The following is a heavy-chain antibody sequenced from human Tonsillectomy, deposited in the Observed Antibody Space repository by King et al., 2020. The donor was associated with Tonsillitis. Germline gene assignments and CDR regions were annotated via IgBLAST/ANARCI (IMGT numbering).Heavy chain of an antibody. J-gene: IGHJ6*02. CDR3: ARLEREGGMDG. CDR2: IYVGGNT. V-gene: IGHV4-4*02. CDR1: GGSISSSKF. Sequence: QLQESGPGLVKPSGTLSLTCDVSGGSISSSKFWSWVRQSPGKGLEWIGEIYVGGNTYYIPSLRSRVTMSLDKSKNQLSMELSSVTAADTAVYYCARLEREGGMDGWGQGSTVTVSS. D-gene: IGHD1-1*01.